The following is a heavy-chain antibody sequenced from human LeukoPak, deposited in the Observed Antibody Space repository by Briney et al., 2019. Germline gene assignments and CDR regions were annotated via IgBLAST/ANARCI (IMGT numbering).Heavy chain of an antibody. CDR3: ARDRAVVTASDAFDI. D-gene: IGHD2-21*02. Sequence: GGSLRLSCVASGFTFRNYLMNCVRQAPGKGLEWVSFISSTGGTIYYADSVKGRFTVSRDNDKNSLLLQMNSLRAEDTAVYYCARDRAVVTASDAFDIWGQGTMVTVSS. CDR1: GFTFRNYL. V-gene: IGHV3-48*01. CDR2: ISSTGGTI. J-gene: IGHJ3*02.